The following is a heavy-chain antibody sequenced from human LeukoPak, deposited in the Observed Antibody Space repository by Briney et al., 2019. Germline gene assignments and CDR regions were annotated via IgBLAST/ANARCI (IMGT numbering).Heavy chain of an antibody. J-gene: IGHJ3*02. CDR2: FDPEDGET. V-gene: IGHV1-24*01. CDR3: ATAQLLAPRDAFDI. D-gene: IGHD1-26*01. CDR1: GYTRTELS. Sequence: GASVTVSCKVSGYTRTELSMHWVRQAPGKGLEWMGGFDPEDGETIYAQKFQGRVTMTEDTSTDTAYMELSSLRSEDTAVYYCATAQLLAPRDAFDIWGQGTMVTVSS.